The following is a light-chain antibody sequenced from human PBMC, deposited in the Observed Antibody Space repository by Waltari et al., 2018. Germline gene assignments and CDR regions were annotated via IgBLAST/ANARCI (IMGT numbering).Light chain of an antibody. CDR3: CSYAGSYPVV. CDR1: SSDVGGYNY. V-gene: IGLV2-11*01. Sequence: QSALTQPRSVSGSPGQSVTISCTGTSSDVGGYNYVSWYQQHPGKAPKLMIYEVNKRPSGVPDRFSGSKSGNTASLTISGLQAEDEADYYCCSYAGSYPVVFGGGTKLTVL. CDR2: EVN. J-gene: IGLJ2*01.